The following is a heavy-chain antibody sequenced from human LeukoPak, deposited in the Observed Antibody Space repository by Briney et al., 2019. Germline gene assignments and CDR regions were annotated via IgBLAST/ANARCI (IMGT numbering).Heavy chain of an antibody. Sequence: ASVKVSCKASGYRFSDHGISWVRQAPGQGLEWLGWISAYNGDTNYAQKFQGRVIMTTDTSKSTAYMELTSLRSDDTAVYFCARVGTGGATAGFDYWGQGALVTVSS. CDR1: GYRFSDHG. V-gene: IGHV1-18*01. J-gene: IGHJ4*02. CDR3: ARVGTGGATAGFDY. CDR2: ISAYNGDT. D-gene: IGHD1-26*01.